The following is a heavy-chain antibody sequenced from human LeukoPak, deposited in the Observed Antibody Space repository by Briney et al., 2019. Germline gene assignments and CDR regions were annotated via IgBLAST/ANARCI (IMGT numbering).Heavy chain of an antibody. CDR3: ARAGDGYNYYSYYYMDV. J-gene: IGHJ6*03. V-gene: IGHV4-61*02. Sequence: PSETLSLTCTVSGGSISSGSYYWSWIRQPAGKGLEWIGRIYTSGSTNYNPSLKSRVTISVDTSKNQFSLKLSSVTAADTAVYYCARAGDGYNYYSYYYMDVWGKGTTVTVSS. CDR2: IYTSGST. D-gene: IGHD5-24*01. CDR1: GGSISSGSYY.